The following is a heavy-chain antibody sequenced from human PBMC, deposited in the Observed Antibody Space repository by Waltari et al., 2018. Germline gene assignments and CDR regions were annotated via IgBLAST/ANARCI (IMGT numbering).Heavy chain of an antibody. CDR1: GGSFSGYY. D-gene: IGHD7-27*01. V-gene: IGHV4-34*01. Sequence: QVQLQQWGAGLLKPSETLSLTCAVYGGSFSGYYWSWIRQPPGKGLEWIGEINHSGSTNYNPSLKSRVTISGDTSKNQFSLKLSSVTAADTAVYYCARGPRGNPVLGPWGQGTLVTVSS. J-gene: IGHJ5*02. CDR3: ARGPRGNPVLGP. CDR2: INHSGST.